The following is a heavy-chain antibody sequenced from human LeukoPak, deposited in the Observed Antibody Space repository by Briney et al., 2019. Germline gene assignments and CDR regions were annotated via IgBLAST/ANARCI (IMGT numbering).Heavy chain of an antibody. J-gene: IGHJ3*02. CDR3: ARESGPAARGAFDI. CDR1: GYTFTGYY. Sequence: ASVKVSCKASGYTFTGYYMRWVRQAPGQGLEWMGWINPNSGGTNYAQKFQGRVTMTRDTSISTAYMELSRLRSDDTAVYYCARESGPAARGAFDIWGQGTMVTVSS. D-gene: IGHD2-2*01. V-gene: IGHV1-2*02. CDR2: INPNSGGT.